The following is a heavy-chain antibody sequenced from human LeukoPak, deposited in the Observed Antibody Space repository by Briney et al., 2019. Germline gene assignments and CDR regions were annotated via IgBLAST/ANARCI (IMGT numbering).Heavy chain of an antibody. CDR3: ARRGDSYGRFDY. CDR2: ISAYNGYT. J-gene: IGHJ4*02. CDR1: DYTFTTYG. V-gene: IGHV1-18*01. Sequence: ASVKVSCKASDYTFTTYGISWVRQAPGQGLEWMGWISAYNGYTNYAQKLQGRVTMTTDTSTSTAYMELRSLRSDDTAVYYCARRGDSYGRFDYWGQGILVTVSS. D-gene: IGHD5-18*01.